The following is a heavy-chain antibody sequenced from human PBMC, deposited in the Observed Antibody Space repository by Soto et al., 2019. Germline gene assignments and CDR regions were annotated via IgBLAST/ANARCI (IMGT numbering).Heavy chain of an antibody. CDR1: GYSFTSYW. D-gene: IGHD3-22*01. CDR3: ARHVTAGYYDSSGYYVRQPYYFDY. Sequence: GESLKISCKGSGYSFTSYWIGWVRQMPGKGLEWMGIIYPGDSDTRYSPSFQGQVTISADKSISTAYLQWSSLKASDTAMYYCARHVTAGYYDSSGYYVRQPYYFDYWGQGTLVTVSS. V-gene: IGHV5-51*01. CDR2: IYPGDSDT. J-gene: IGHJ4*02.